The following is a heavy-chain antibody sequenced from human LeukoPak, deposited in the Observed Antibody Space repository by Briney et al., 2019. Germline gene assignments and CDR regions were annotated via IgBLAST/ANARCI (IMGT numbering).Heavy chain of an antibody. Sequence: XGXXXXXYXXSWIRQPPGXGLXXXGYIYYSGSTNXNPSLKSRVTISVDXXXNQFSLRLSSVTAADTAVYYCGXXXXXXXEDYFDYWGQGTLVTVSS. CDR3: GXXXXXXXEDYFDY. D-gene: IGHD3-3*01. V-gene: IGHV4-59*01. J-gene: IGHJ4*02. CDR2: IYYSGST. CDR1: GXXXXXYX.